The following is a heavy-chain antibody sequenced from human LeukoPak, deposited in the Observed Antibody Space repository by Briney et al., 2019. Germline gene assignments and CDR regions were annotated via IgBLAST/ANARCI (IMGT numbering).Heavy chain of an antibody. V-gene: IGHV3-7*01. CDR3: ARDDHWGWDK. Sequence: PGGSLRLSCAASGFSFSENWMSWVRQAPRKGPEWVANIRPDGNVAFHVDFVKGRFSISRDNAKNTLYLQMNGLRVEDTALYYCARDDHWGWDKWGRGTLATVSS. J-gene: IGHJ4*02. CDR2: IRPDGNVA. D-gene: IGHD7-27*01. CDR1: GFSFSENW.